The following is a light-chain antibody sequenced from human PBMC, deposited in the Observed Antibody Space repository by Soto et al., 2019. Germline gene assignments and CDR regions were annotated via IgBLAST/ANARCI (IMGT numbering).Light chain of an antibody. CDR2: SNH. CDR1: SSNIGNNT. V-gene: IGLV1-44*01. CDR3: ATWDDTLNGVV. J-gene: IGLJ3*02. Sequence: QSVLTQPPSASGTPGQRVSISCSGSSSNIGNNTVNWYQQLPGTTPKLLMYSNHQRPSGVPGRFSGSKSGTSASLAISGLQSEDEALYYCATWDDTLNGVVFGGGTKLTVL.